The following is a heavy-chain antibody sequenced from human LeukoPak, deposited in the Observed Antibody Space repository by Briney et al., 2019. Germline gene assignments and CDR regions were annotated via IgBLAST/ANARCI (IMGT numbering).Heavy chain of an antibody. J-gene: IGHJ2*01. CDR3: ARDRFMMTGPLFDL. Sequence: SETLSLTCTVSGGSISSYYWSWIRQPPGKGLEWIGYIYYSGSTNYNPSLKSRVTISVDTSKNQFSLKLSSVTAADTAVYYCARDRFMMTGPLFDLWGRGTLVTVSS. CDR2: IYYSGST. V-gene: IGHV4-59*01. D-gene: IGHD3-16*01. CDR1: GGSISSYY.